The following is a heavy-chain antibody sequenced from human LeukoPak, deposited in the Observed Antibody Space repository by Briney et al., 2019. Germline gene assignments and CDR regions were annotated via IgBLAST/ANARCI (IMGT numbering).Heavy chain of an antibody. D-gene: IGHD1-7*01. CDR1: GFDFSRHD. V-gene: IGHV3-48*03. J-gene: IGHJ4*02. CDR3: ARMNYVSSGWGAPFDY. Sequence: QSGGSLRLSCVASGFDFSRHDTNWVRQAPGKGLEWVSYIRGSGSVIYYADSVRGRFTISRDDAKNSVSLQMDSLTGDDTAVYYCARMNYVSSGWGAPFDYWGQGTLVTVSS. CDR2: IRGSGSVI.